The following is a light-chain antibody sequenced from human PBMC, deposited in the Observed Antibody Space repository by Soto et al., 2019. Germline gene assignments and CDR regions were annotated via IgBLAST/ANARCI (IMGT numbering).Light chain of an antibody. CDR2: RND. J-gene: IGLJ1*01. CDR1: SSNIGSNY. V-gene: IGLV1-47*01. Sequence: QSVLTQPPSASGTPGQRVTISCSGSSSNIGSNYVYWYQHLPGTAPKLLIYRNDQRPSGVPDRFSASKSGTSASLAISGLRSEDEADYYCAAWDDSRSGPGVSGTGTKLTVL. CDR3: AAWDDSRSGPGV.